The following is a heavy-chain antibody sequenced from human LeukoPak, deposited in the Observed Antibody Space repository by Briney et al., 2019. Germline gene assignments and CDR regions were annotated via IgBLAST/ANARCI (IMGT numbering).Heavy chain of an antibody. CDR1: GFTFSSYS. V-gene: IGHV3-21*01. D-gene: IGHD3-22*01. CDR3: ARTRLYYDSSGPTYYFDY. Sequence: GGSLRLSCAASGFTFSSYSMNWVRQAPGKGLEWVSSISSHSSYIYYADSVKGRFTISRDNAKNSLYLQMNSLRAEDTAVYYCARTRLYYDSSGPTYYFDYWGQGTLVTVSS. J-gene: IGHJ4*02. CDR2: ISSHSSYI.